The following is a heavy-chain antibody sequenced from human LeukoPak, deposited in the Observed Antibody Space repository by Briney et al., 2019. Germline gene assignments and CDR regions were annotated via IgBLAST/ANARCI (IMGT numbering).Heavy chain of an antibody. CDR2: IYSGGSA. Sequence: GGSLRLSCAASGFTVSSNYMSWVRQAPGKGLEWVSVIYSGGSAYYADSVKGRFTISRDNSKNTLYLQMNSLRAEDTAVYYCATRRYGATYYYYYMDVWGKGTTVTVSS. CDR3: ATRRYGATYYYYYMDV. V-gene: IGHV3-53*01. J-gene: IGHJ6*03. CDR1: GFTVSSNY. D-gene: IGHD5-18*01.